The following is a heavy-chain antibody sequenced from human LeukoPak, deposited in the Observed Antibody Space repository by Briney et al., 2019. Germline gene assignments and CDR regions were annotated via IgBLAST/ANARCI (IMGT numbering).Heavy chain of an antibody. V-gene: IGHV3-48*03. D-gene: IGHD6-19*01. CDR3: SGIAVAGLY. Sequence: GGSLRLSCAASGFTFSSYEMNWVRQAPGKGLEWVSYISSSGSTIYYADSVKGRFTISRDNSKNTLYLQMDSLRTEDTALYYCSGIAVAGLYWGQGTLVTVSS. CDR2: ISSSGSTI. J-gene: IGHJ4*02. CDR1: GFTFSSYE.